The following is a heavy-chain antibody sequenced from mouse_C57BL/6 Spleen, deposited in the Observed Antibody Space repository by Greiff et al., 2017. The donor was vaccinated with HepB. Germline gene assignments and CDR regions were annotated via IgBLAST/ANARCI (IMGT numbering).Heavy chain of an antibody. Sequence: VQLQQPGAELVKPGASVKLSCKASGYTLTSYWMHWVKQRPGQGLEWIGMIHPNSGSTNYNEKFKSKATLTVDKSSSTAYMQLSSLTSEDSAVYYCASLDGYYVVDYWGQGTTLTVSS. D-gene: IGHD2-3*01. J-gene: IGHJ2*01. CDR3: ASLDGYYVVDY. V-gene: IGHV1-64*01. CDR1: GYTLTSYW. CDR2: IHPNSGST.